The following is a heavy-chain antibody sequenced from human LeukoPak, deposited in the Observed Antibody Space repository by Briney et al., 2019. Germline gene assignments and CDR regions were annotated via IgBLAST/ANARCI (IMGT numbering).Heavy chain of an antibody. V-gene: IGHV4-59*01. D-gene: IGHD2/OR15-2a*01. Sequence: SETLSLTCTVSGGSISSYYWSWIRQPPGKGLEWIGYIYYSGSTNYNPSLKSRVTISVDTSKNQFSLKLSSVTAADTAVYYCARMRSFRDAFDTWGQGTMVTVSS. CDR3: ARMRSFRDAFDT. CDR2: IYYSGST. CDR1: GGSISSYY. J-gene: IGHJ3*02.